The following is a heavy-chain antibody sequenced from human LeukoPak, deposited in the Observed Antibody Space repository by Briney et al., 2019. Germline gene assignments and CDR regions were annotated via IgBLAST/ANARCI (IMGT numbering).Heavy chain of an antibody. D-gene: IGHD1-26*01. CDR3: ARAAKWELLRNFDY. J-gene: IGHJ4*02. CDR2: INPNSGGT. Sequence: GASVKVSCKASGYTFTGYYMHWVRQAPGQGLEWMGWINPNSGGTNYAQKFQGRVTMTRDTSISTAYMELSRLRSDDTAAYYCARAAKWELLRNFDYWGQGTLVTVSS. CDR1: GYTFTGYY. V-gene: IGHV1-2*02.